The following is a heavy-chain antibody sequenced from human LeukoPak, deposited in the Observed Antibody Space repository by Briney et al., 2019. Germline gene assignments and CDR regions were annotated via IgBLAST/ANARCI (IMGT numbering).Heavy chain of an antibody. J-gene: IGHJ6*03. CDR3: ARVSVLWFGESYYYMDV. CDR2: IYYSGST. D-gene: IGHD3-10*01. V-gene: IGHV4-59*01. CDR1: GGSISSYY. Sequence: PSETLSLTCTVSGGSISSYYWSWIRQPPGKGLEWIGSIYYSGSTNYNPSLKSRVTISVDTSKNQFSLKLSSVTAADTAVYYCARVSVLWFGESYYYMDVWGKGTTVTISS.